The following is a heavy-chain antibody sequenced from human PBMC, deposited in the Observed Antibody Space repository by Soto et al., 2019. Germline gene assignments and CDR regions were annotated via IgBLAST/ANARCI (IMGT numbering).Heavy chain of an antibody. D-gene: IGHD3-22*01. CDR1: GFTFSSYG. V-gene: IGHV3-30*18. CDR2: ISYDGSNK. CDR3: AQTAKSEEVVVPKV. J-gene: IGHJ4*02. Sequence: QVQLVESGGGVVQPGRSLRLSCAASGFTFSSYGMHWVRQAPGKGLEWVAVISYDGSNKYYADSVKGRFTISRDNSKNTLYLQMNSLRAEDTAVYYCAQTAKSEEVVVPKVWGQGTLVTVSS.